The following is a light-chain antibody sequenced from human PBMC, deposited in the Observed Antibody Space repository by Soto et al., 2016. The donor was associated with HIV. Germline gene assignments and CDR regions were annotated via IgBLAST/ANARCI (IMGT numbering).Light chain of an antibody. Sequence: DIQMTQPPSTLSASVGDRVTITCRASQSISSWLAWYQQKPGKAPKVLIYKASSLESGVPSRFSARGFGTEFTLTISGLQPDDFATYYCQQYKSLYTFGHGTKLEIK. CDR3: QQYKSLYT. CDR1: QSISSW. J-gene: IGKJ2*01. V-gene: IGKV1-5*03. CDR2: KAS.